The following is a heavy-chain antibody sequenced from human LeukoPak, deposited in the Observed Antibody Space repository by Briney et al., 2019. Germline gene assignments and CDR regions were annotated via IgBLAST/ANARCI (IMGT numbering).Heavy chain of an antibody. J-gene: IGHJ4*02. D-gene: IGHD3-22*01. CDR3: ARGRREKWLSAPFDY. CDR1: RYTFTTCA. CDR2: INAGNGNT. V-gene: IGHV1-3*01. Sequence: ASLKVSCKASRYTFTTCAMHWVRQAPGQRLEWTGWINAGNGNTKYSQKFQGRVTITADESASTAYMELSSLRSEDTAVYYCARGRREKWLSAPFDYWGQGTLVTVSS.